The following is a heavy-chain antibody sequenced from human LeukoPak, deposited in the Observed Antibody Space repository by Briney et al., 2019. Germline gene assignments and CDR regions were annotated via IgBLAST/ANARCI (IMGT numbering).Heavy chain of an antibody. CDR1: GGTFSSYA. V-gene: IGHV1-69*04. D-gene: IGHD6-13*01. CDR2: IIPTLEIA. CDR3: ARVISGSWLWF. J-gene: IGHJ4*02. Sequence: SVTVSFKASGGTFSSYAISWVRQAPGPGLEWMGRIIPTLEIANYAQSFQGRVTITADKSTSTAYMELSSLRPEDTAIYYCARVISGSWLWFWGQGTLVTVSS.